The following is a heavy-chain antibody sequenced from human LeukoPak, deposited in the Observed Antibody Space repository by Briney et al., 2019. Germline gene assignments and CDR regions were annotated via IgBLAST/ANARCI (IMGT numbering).Heavy chain of an antibody. CDR3: ARMSGSSGRGY. V-gene: IGHV3-48*03. D-gene: IGHD1-26*01. Sequence: GGSLRLSCAASGFTFDDYGMSWVRQAPGKGLEWVSYIRSSGNAIYYADSVKGRFTISRDNAKNSPHLQMSSLRVEDTAIYYCARMSGSSGRGYWGQGTLVTVSS. CDR2: IRSSGNAI. J-gene: IGHJ4*02. CDR1: GFTFDDYG.